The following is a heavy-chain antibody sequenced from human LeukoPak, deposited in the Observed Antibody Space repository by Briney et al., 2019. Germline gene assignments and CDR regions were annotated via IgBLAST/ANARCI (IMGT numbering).Heavy chain of an antibody. CDR3: ARAVGRFLAAAGTAWGY. J-gene: IGHJ4*02. CDR2: IYSGGST. CDR1: GFTVSSNY. D-gene: IGHD6-13*01. V-gene: IGHV3-66*01. Sequence: GGSLRLSCAASGFTVSSNYMSWVRQAPGKGLEWVSVIYSGGSTYYADSVKGRFTISRDNSKNTLYLQMNSLRAEDTAVYSCARAVGRFLAAAGTAWGYWGQGTLVTVSS.